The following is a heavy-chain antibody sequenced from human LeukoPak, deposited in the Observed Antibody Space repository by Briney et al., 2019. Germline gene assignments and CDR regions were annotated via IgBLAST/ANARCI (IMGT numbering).Heavy chain of an antibody. Sequence: SETLSLTCTVSGGSISSGSYYWSWIRQPAGKGLEWIGRIYTSGSTNYNPSLKSRVTISVDTSKNQFSLRLSSVTAADTAVYYCASLGYYYYYMDVWGKGTTVTVSS. CDR2: IYTSGST. D-gene: IGHD7-27*01. J-gene: IGHJ6*03. CDR1: GGSISSGSYY. V-gene: IGHV4-61*02. CDR3: ASLGYYYYYMDV.